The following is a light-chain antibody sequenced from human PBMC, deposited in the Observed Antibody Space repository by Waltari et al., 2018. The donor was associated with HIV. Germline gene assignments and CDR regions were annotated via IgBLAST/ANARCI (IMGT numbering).Light chain of an antibody. CDR1: ALSMQY. V-gene: IGLV3-25*03. CDR3: QSTDRSGSYII. J-gene: IGLJ2*01. Sequence: SYELTQPPSLSVSPAQTPRITCSGDALSMQYGYWYQQKPGQAPVLVIYKDSERSSGIPERFSGSSSGTTVTLTISGAQAEDEAAYFCQSTDRSGSYIIFGGGTKLTVL. CDR2: KDS.